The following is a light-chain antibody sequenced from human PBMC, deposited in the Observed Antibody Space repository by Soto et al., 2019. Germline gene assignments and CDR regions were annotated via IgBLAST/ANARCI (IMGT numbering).Light chain of an antibody. CDR2: DAS. Sequence: EIVLTQSPGTLSLSPGERATLSCRASHSVSSSYLAWYQQKPGKAPKLLISDASNLEVGVPLRFSGSGSGTHFTVTINSLQTEDTATYYCQQYDVLPLSFGPGTKVDI. V-gene: IGKV3-20*01. CDR1: HSVSSSY. CDR3: QQYDVLPLS. J-gene: IGKJ3*01.